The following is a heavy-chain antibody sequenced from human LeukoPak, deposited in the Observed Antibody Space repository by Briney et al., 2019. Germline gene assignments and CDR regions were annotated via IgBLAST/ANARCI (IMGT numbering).Heavy chain of an antibody. J-gene: IGHJ4*02. V-gene: IGHV4-34*01. D-gene: IGHD3-3*01. CDR2: INHSGST. Sequence: SETLSLTCAVYGGSFSGYYWSWIRQPPVKGLEWIGEINHSGSTNYNPSLKSRVTISVDTSKNQFSLKLSSVTAADTAVYYCARPIGSGRYFDYWGQGTLVTVSS. CDR3: ARPIGSGRYFDY. CDR1: GGSFSGYY.